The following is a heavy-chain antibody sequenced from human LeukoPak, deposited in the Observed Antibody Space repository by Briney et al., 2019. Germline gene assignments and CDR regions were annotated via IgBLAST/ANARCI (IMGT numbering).Heavy chain of an antibody. J-gene: IGHJ4*02. CDR1: GFTFSSYS. V-gene: IGHV3-21*01. CDR2: ISSSSYI. Sequence: PGGSLRLSCAASGFTFSSYSMNWVRQAPGKGLEWVSSISSSSYIYYADSVKGRFTISRDNAKNSLYLQMNSLRAEDTAVYYCATRDIVATIVDYWGQGTLVTVSS. D-gene: IGHD5-12*01. CDR3: ATRDIVATIVDY.